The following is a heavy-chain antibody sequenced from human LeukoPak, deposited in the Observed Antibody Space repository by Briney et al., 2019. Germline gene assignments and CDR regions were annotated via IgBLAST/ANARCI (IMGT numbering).Heavy chain of an antibody. J-gene: IGHJ6*02. CDR3: ARSNKGYCSSTSCSSPYYYYYGMDV. V-gene: IGHV1-2*04. Sequence: ASVKVSCKASGYTFTGYYMHWVRQAPGQGLEWMGWINPNSGGTNYAQKFQGWVTMTRDTSISTAYMELSRLRSDDTAVYYCARSNKGYCSSTSCSSPYYYYYGMDVWGQGTTVTVSS. CDR1: GYTFTGYY. CDR2: INPNSGGT. D-gene: IGHD2-2*01.